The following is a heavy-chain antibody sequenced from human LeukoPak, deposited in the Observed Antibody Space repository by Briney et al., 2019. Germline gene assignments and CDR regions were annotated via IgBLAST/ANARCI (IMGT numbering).Heavy chain of an antibody. CDR3: VRDGDTSGYTN. CDR2: IKQDGSGK. J-gene: IGHJ4*02. D-gene: IGHD3-22*01. V-gene: IGHV3-7*01. CDR1: GYTFSSYW. Sequence: PGGSLRLSCAASGYTFSSYWMHWVRQAPGKGLEWVANIKQDGSGKYYVDSVKGRFTISRDNAKNSLYLQMNSLRAEDTAVYFCVRDGDTSGYTNWGQGTLVTVSS.